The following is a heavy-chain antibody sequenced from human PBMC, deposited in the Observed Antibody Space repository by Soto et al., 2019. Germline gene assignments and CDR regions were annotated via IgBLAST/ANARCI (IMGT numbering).Heavy chain of an antibody. D-gene: IGHD2-8*01. CDR2: LSYSGST. J-gene: IGHJ4*02. CDR1: CCSITPKNYY. Sequence: LGTLSLTLPVPCCSITPKNYYWGWARQPPGRGLECIGTLSYSGSTYSNPSLKSRVTISVDTSKNQFSLKLSSVTAADTAVYYCARHAYGVGLGYWGQGILVTVSS. V-gene: IGHV4-39*01. CDR3: ARHAYGVGLGY.